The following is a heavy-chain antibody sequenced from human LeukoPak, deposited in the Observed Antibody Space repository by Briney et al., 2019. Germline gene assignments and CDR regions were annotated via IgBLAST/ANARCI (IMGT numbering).Heavy chain of an antibody. J-gene: IGHJ4*02. CDR2: ISSSSTTI. Sequence: GGSLRLSCAASGFTFSSYSMNWVRQAPAKGLEWVSYISSSSTTIYYADSVKRRFTISRDNAKNSLYLQMNSLRAEDTAVYYCARVGNQFDYWGQGTLVTVSS. CDR3: ARVGNQFDY. V-gene: IGHV3-48*01. D-gene: IGHD1-14*01. CDR1: GFTFSSYS.